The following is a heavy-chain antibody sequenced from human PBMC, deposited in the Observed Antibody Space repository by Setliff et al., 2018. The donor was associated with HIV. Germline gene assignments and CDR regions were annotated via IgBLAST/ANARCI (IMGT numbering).Heavy chain of an antibody. CDR3: ASGVGHFDTSYSEKY. CDR2: THPSGGSP. V-gene: IGHV1-46*01. J-gene: IGHJ4*02. CDR1: GYSFTGYY. D-gene: IGHD3-10*01. Sequence: ASVKVSCKASGYSFTGYYMHWVRQAPGQGLEWMGITHPSGGSPNYAQKFQGRVTMTRDMSTSTVYMELSSLRSEDTVVYYCASGVGHFDTSYSEKYWGQGTLVTVSS.